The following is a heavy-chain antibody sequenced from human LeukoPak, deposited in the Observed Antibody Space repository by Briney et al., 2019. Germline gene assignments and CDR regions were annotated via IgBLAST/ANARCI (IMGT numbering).Heavy chain of an antibody. CDR2: IAGNSITI. J-gene: IGHJ4*02. CDR3: AKDLRPDGLYDFDS. CDR1: GFTFGNYA. Sequence: PGGSLRLSCAASGFTFGNYAMNWVRQAPGRGLEWVSVIAGNSITIRYADSVKGRFTISRDNSKNTVFLQMNSLKVEDTALYYCAKDLRPDGLYDFDSWGQGTLVTVSS. D-gene: IGHD5/OR15-5a*01. V-gene: IGHV3-23*01.